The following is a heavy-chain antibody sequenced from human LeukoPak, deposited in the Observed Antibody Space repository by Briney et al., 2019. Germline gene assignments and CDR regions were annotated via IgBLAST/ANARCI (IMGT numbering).Heavy chain of an antibody. CDR1: GVSISTNTW. CDR3: AREIFGARAFEY. CDR2: IFHSESV. D-gene: IGHD3-3*01. J-gene: IGHJ4*02. V-gene: IGHV4-4*02. Sequence: SETLSLTYAVSGVSISTNTWWSWVRQTPGKGLEWIGEIFHSESVNSNPSLESRLTISLDKSKNHFSLELTSVTAADTALYFCAREIFGARAFEYWGQGILVTVSS.